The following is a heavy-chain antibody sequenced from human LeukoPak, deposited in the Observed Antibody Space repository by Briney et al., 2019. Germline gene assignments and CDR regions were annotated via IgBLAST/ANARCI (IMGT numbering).Heavy chain of an antibody. J-gene: IGHJ4*02. V-gene: IGHV3-23*01. CDR3: AKDLSSGTGGGFDY. D-gene: IGHD3-16*01. CDR2: IRGSGDST. Sequence: PGGSLRLSCAASGFTFSSYGMHWVRQAPGKGLEWVSGIRGSGDSTYYAESVKGRFTIYRDNSKNTLYLQMNSLRAEDTALYYCAKDLSSGTGGGFDYWGQGTLVTVSS. CDR1: GFTFSSYG.